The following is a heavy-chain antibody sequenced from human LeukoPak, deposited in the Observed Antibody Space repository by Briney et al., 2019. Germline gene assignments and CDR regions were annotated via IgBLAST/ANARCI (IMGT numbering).Heavy chain of an antibody. CDR2: ISSCSSYI. V-gene: IGHV3-21*01. J-gene: IGHJ4*02. CDR3: ARDTVGYSTSPYFDY. D-gene: IGHD6-6*01. CDR1: GFTFSNAW. Sequence: GGSLRLSCAASGFTFSNAWMSWVRQAPGKGLEWVSSISSCSSYIYYADSVKGRFTISRDNAKNSLYLQMNSLRAEDTAVYYCARDTVGYSTSPYFDYWGQGTLVTVSS.